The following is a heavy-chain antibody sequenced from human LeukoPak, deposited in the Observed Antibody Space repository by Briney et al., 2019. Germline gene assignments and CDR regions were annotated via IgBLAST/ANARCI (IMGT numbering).Heavy chain of an antibody. D-gene: IGHD3-3*01. V-gene: IGHV1-69*13. CDR2: IIPIFVTA. J-gene: IGHJ6*03. CDR1: GGTFSSYA. CDR3: ARDPELRFLESPDRYYYMDV. Sequence: ASVKVSCKAAGGTFSSYAISWVRQAPGQGLRWMEGIIPIFVTANCAQKFQGRVTITADESTSTAYMELSSLRSEDTAVYYCARDPELRFLESPDRYYYMDVWGKGTTVTVSS.